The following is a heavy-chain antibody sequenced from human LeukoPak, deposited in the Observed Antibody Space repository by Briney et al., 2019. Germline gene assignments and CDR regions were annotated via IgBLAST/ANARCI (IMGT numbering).Heavy chain of an antibody. Sequence: GASVKVSCKASGYTFTGYYMHWVRQAPGQGLEWMGWINPNSGGTNYAQKFQGRVTMTRDTSISTAYMELSRLRSDDTAVYYCARGGSLWFGEFSPADYWGQGTLVTVSS. V-gene: IGHV1-2*02. D-gene: IGHD3-10*01. CDR3: ARGGSLWFGEFSPADY. J-gene: IGHJ4*02. CDR2: INPNSGGT. CDR1: GYTFTGYY.